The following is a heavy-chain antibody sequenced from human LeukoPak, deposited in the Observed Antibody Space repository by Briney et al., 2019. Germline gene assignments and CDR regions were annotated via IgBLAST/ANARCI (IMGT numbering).Heavy chain of an antibody. V-gene: IGHV1-2*02. CDR2: INPNSGGT. D-gene: IGHD6-13*01. Sequence: GASVKVSCKASGYTFTGYYMHWVRQAPGQGLEWMGWINPNSGGTNYAQKFQGRVTMTRDTSISTAYMELRRLRSDDTAVYYCARVLATPYSSSWSPSFDYWGQGTLVTVSS. CDR3: ARVLATPYSSSWSPSFDY. J-gene: IGHJ4*02. CDR1: GYTFTGYY.